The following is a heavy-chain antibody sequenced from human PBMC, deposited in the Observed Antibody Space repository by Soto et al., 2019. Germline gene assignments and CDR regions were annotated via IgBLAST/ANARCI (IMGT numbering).Heavy chain of an antibody. D-gene: IGHD4-4*01. V-gene: IGHV1-69*13. CDR1: GGTLSSYA. J-gene: IGHJ6*02. CDR2: IIPIFGTA. CDR3: ARVDLPSTGRYYYYGMDV. Sequence: VASVXVSCKASGGTLSSYAISWVRQAPGQGLEWMGGIIPIFGTANYAQKFQGRVTITADESTSTAYMELSSLRSEDTAVYYCARVDLPSTGRYYYYGMDVWGQGTTVTVSS.